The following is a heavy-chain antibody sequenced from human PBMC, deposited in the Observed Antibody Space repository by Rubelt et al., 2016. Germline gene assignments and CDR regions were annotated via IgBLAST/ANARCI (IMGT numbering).Heavy chain of an antibody. V-gene: IGHV3-30*04. D-gene: IGHD6-19*01. CDR3: AGSSGWYFDY. Sequence: QVQLVESGGGVVQPGRSLRLACAASGFTFSSYAMHWARQAPGKGLEWVAGISYDGTNKDYAESVKGRFTTSRDNSRIKQYRPMNSLRAEDAAVYYCAGSSGWYFDYWGQGTLVTVSS. CDR2: ISYDGTNK. CDR1: GFTFSSYA. J-gene: IGHJ4*02.